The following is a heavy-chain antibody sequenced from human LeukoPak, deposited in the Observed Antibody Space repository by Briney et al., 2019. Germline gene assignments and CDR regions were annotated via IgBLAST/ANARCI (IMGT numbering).Heavy chain of an antibody. CDR3: ARGAYNWSDHYYFDY. D-gene: IGHD1-1*01. V-gene: IGHV3-7*01. Sequence: PGGSLRLSCAASGFSFSYYWMSWVRQAPGKGLEWVANIKQDGSEKYYVDSVKGRFTISRDSAKISLFLQMNSLRAEDTAVYYCARGAYNWSDHYYFDYWGQGTLVTVSS. CDR1: GFSFSYYW. CDR2: IKQDGSEK. J-gene: IGHJ4*02.